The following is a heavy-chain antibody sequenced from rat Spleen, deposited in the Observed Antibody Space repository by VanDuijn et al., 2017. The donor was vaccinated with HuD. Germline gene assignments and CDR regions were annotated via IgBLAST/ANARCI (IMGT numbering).Heavy chain of an antibody. D-gene: IGHD1-11*01. V-gene: IGHV2-45*01. CDR3: ARDEGGGYWYFDF. CDR2: MWSGGST. J-gene: IGHJ1*01. Sequence: QVQLMESGPGLVQPSETLSLTCTVSGFSLTSYNVHWVRQPPGKGLGWMGVMWSGGSTDYNSALKSRLSISRDTSKNQVFLKMNSLQSEDTTTYYCARDEGGGYWYFDFWGPGTMVTVSS. CDR1: GFSLTSYN.